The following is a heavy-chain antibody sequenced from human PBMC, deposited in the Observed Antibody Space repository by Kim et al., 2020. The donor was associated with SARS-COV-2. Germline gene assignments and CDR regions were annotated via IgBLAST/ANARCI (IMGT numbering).Heavy chain of an antibody. J-gene: IGHJ5*02. Sequence: PPLKRPVTISVDTSKNQFALKLSSVTAADTAVYYCARHEAPLVDGNWFDPWGQGTLVTVSS. CDR3: ARHEAPLVDGNWFDP. D-gene: IGHD1-26*01. V-gene: IGHV4-39*01.